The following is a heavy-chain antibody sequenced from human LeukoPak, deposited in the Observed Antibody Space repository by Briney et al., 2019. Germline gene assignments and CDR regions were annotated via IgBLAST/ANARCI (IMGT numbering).Heavy chain of an antibody. CDR1: GESISSHY. CDR2: INHSGST. D-gene: IGHD3-3*01. J-gene: IGHJ4*02. V-gene: IGHV4-34*01. Sequence: PSETLSLTCNVSGESISSHYWSWTRQPPGKGLEWIGEINHSGSTNYNPSLKSRVTISVDTSKNQFSLKLSSVTAADTAVYYCARTYYDVLSGYYSGGGPFDYWGQGTLVTVSA. CDR3: ARTYYDVLSGYYSGGGPFDY.